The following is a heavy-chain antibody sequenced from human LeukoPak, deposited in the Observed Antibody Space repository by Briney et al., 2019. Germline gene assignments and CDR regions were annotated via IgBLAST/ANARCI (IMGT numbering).Heavy chain of an antibody. V-gene: IGHV3-30*14. D-gene: IGHD1-26*01. CDR1: GFTFNSYA. J-gene: IGHJ4*02. CDR2: IAFDGTNT. Sequence: GGSLRLSCAASGFTFNSYAFHWVRQAPGKGLQWVAVIAFDGTNTHHADSVKGRFTISRDNSKNTLYLQMNSLRPEDTAIYFCARARGALSYWGQGTLITVSS. CDR3: ARARGALSY.